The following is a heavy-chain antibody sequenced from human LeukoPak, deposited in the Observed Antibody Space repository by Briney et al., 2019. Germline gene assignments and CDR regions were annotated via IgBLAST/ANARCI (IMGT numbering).Heavy chain of an antibody. D-gene: IGHD1-26*01. CDR2: IFNSGTT. V-gene: IGHV4-39*01. CDR1: GGSISSSTYF. CDR3: ARHSGSYHSHFDY. Sequence: SETLSLTCTVSGGSISSSTYFWGWIRQPPGKGLEWIGSIFNSGTTYYNPSLKSRVTISVDTSKNQFSLKLNSVTAADTAVYYCARHSGSYHSHFDYWGQGTLVTVSS. J-gene: IGHJ4*02.